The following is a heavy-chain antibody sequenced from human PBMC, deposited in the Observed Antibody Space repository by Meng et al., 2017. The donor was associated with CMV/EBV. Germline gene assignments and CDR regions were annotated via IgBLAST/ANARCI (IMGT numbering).Heavy chain of an antibody. CDR1: GGSFSGYF. V-gene: IGHV4-34*01. CDR2: INHSGTS. Sequence: SQTLSLTCGVYGGSFSGYFWTWIRQPPGQGLEWIGEINHSGTSNYNPSLKSRVTMSMDTSKNQFSLNLNSVTAADTAVYCCARVQEMSAGSYQGHYFDYWGQGILVTVSS. D-gene: IGHD1-26*01. J-gene: IGHJ4*02. CDR3: ARVQEMSAGSYQGHYFDY.